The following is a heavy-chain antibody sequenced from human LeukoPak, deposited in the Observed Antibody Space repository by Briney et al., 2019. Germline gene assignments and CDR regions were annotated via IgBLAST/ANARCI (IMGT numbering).Heavy chain of an antibody. CDR2: ISAYNGNT. D-gene: IGHD3-22*01. J-gene: IGHJ4*02. Sequence: ASVKVSCKASGYTFTSYDINWVRQAPGQGLEWMGWISAYNGNTNYAQKLQGRVTMTTDTSTSTAYMELRGLRSDDTAVYYCARIHYDSSGYYGGYYFDYWGQGTLVTVSS. V-gene: IGHV1-18*01. CDR3: ARIHYDSSGYYGGYYFDY. CDR1: GYTFTSYD.